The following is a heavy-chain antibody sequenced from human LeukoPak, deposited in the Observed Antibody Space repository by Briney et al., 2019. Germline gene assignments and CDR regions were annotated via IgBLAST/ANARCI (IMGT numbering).Heavy chain of an antibody. D-gene: IGHD5-12*01. Sequence: AETLSLTCTVSGGAISSYYWSWIRQPPGKGLEWIGYIYYSGSTDYNPSLRSRVIVSVDTSKDQFSLKLSSVTAADTAVYYCARVDGWAYSGYDAFAFLRAPWGQGTLVTVS. V-gene: IGHV4-59*12. CDR1: GGAISSYY. CDR3: ARVDGWAYSGYDAFAFLRAP. J-gene: IGHJ5*02. CDR2: IYYSGST.